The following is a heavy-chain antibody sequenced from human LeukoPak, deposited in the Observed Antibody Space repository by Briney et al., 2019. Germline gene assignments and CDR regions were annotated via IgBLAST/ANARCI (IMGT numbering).Heavy chain of an antibody. CDR2: ISNSGST. CDR1: GGSITSGDYY. V-gene: IGHV4-31*03. D-gene: IGHD2-2*02. CDR3: ARSPSSRYPYFDY. J-gene: IGHJ4*02. Sequence: DPSETLSLTCTVSGGSITSGDYYWSWIRQHPGRGLEWMGYISNSGSTYYKPSLKSRVTMSIDTSKSQFSLRLTSVSAADTAVYYCARSPSSRYPYFDYWGQGTLVTVSS.